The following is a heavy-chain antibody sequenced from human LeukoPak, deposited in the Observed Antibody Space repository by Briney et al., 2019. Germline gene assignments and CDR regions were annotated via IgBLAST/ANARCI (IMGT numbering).Heavy chain of an antibody. Sequence: NPGGSLRLSCAASAFTFSDYYMSWLRQAPGKGLEWVSSISSSGSYIYYADSVKGRFTISRDNAKNSMSLQMNSLRAEDTAVYYCARDGSTSLDYWGQGALVTVSS. CDR2: ISSSGSYI. V-gene: IGHV3-21*06. D-gene: IGHD2-2*01. J-gene: IGHJ4*02. CDR3: ARDGSTSLDY. CDR1: AFTFSDYY.